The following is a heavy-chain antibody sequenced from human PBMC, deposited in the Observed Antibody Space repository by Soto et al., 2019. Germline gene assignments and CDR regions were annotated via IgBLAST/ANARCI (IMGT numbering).Heavy chain of an antibody. CDR2: IWYDGSRT. CDR1: GFTFSTYG. D-gene: IGHD6-19*01. Sequence: QVQLVESGGGVVQPGTSLRLSCAASGFTFSTYGMHWVRQAPGKGLDWVALIWYDGSRTHYAESVKGRFTISRDNSRNTLFLQMNRLRVEDMAVYYCAREQIGVAGSTYDYWGQGTLVTVSS. V-gene: IGHV3-33*01. J-gene: IGHJ4*02. CDR3: AREQIGVAGSTYDY.